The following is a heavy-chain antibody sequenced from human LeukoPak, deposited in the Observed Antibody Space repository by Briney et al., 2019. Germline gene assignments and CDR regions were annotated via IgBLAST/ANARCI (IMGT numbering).Heavy chain of an antibody. CDR2: ISGSSTAI. CDR3: AQDPGSGIPDRFDY. D-gene: IGHD2-15*01. Sequence: PGGSLRLSCAASGFTFSSYTMNWVRQAPGKGLEWVSYISGSSTAIYYADSVKGRFTISRDNAKNSLYLQMNSLTVEDTAVYYCAQDPGSGIPDRFDYWGQGTLVSVSS. J-gene: IGHJ4*02. V-gene: IGHV3-48*01. CDR1: GFTFSSYT.